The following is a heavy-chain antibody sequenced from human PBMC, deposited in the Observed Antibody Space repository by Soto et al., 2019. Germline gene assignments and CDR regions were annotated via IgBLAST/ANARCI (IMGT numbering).Heavy chain of an antibody. V-gene: IGHV3-30*18. CDR2: ISYDGSSK. CDR3: AKEDSSGWYPRYFDY. D-gene: IGHD6-19*01. CDR1: GVTFVNYG. Sequence: VRFMRVSCAASGVTFVNYGVHWVRQAPGKGLEWVAVISYDGSSKYYADSVKGRFTISRDNSKNTLYLQMNSLRAEDTAVYYCAKEDSSGWYPRYFDYWGQGTLVTVSS. J-gene: IGHJ4*02.